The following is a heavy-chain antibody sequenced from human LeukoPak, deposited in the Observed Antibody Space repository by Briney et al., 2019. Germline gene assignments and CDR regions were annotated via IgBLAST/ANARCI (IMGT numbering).Heavy chain of an antibody. V-gene: IGHV3-23*01. CDR2: SSGSCGST. D-gene: IGHD5-12*01. CDR3: ATRIGRGYSGYDPHFPY. Sequence: PGGSLRLSCAASGCTFSSGAMSWVRQAPGKGLEWVSASSGSCGSTYYADSVKGRFAISRDDSTKTLYLQMNSLRAEDTALYYCATRIGRGYSGYDPHFPYWGQGTLVPVPS. J-gene: IGHJ1*01. CDR1: GCTFSSGA.